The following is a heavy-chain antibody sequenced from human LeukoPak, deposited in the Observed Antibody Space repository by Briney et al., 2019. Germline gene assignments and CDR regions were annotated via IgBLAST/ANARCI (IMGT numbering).Heavy chain of an antibody. J-gene: IGHJ4*02. CDR3: AKGRCSGPGCDSFDY. CDR2: ISDDSSFT. V-gene: IGHV3-23*01. D-gene: IGHD5-12*01. Sequence: GGSLRLSCAASGLVFGKYAMAWVSQAPGKGLECVSIISDDSSFTYYLDSVKGRSTIFRDNSKNTLYLHMNSLKAEDTAVYYCAKGRCSGPGCDSFDYWGQGTLVTVSS. CDR1: GLVFGKYA.